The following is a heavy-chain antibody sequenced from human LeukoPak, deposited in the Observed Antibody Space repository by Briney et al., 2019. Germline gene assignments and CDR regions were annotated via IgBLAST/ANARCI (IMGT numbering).Heavy chain of an antibody. CDR2: IRYDGSNK. J-gene: IGHJ4*02. D-gene: IGHD5-18*01. CDR3: ARSRGYSYGGPFDY. Sequence: GGSLRLSCAASGFTFSSYGMHWVRQAPGKGLEWVAFIRYDGSNKYYADSVKGRFTISRDNSKNTLYLQMNSLRAEDTAVYYCARSRGYSYGGPFDYWGQGTLVTVSS. CDR1: GFTFSSYG. V-gene: IGHV3-30*02.